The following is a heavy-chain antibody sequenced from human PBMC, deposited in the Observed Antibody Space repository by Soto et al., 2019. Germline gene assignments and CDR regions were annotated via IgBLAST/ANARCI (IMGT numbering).Heavy chain of an antibody. CDR3: AKDLGDYSNHYYYYGMDV. D-gene: IGHD4-4*01. J-gene: IGHJ6*02. CDR1: GFTFSSYG. Sequence: PGGSLRLSCAASGFTFSSYGMHWVRQAPGKGLEWVAVISYDGSNKYYADSVKGRFTISRDNSKNTLYPQMNSLRAEDTAVYYCAKDLGDYSNHYYYYGMDVWGQGTTVTVSS. CDR2: ISYDGSNK. V-gene: IGHV3-30*18.